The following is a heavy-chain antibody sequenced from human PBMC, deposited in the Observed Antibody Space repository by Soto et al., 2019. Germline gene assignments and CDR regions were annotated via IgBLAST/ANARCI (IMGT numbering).Heavy chain of an antibody. CDR2: IYYSGRT. CDR3: ARSEATVLDF. V-gene: IGHV4-39*07. Sequence: SETLSLTCTVSGGSISSSSYYWGWIRQPPGKGLEWIGSIYYSGRTNYNPSLKSRVTISVDKSKNQFSLKLSSVTAADTAVYYCARSEATVLDFWGQGTLVTVSS. J-gene: IGHJ4*02. CDR1: GGSISSSSYY. D-gene: IGHD4-17*01.